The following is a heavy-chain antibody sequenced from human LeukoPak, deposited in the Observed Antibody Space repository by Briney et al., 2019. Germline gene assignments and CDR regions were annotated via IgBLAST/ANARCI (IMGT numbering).Heavy chain of an antibody. CDR2: ISYDGSNK. CDR3: ARDSGSSYFDY. Sequence: PGRSLRLSCAASGFTFSSYAMHWVRQAPGKGLEWVAVISYDGSNKYYADSVKGRFTISRDNSKNTLYLQMNSLRAEDTAVYYCARDSGSSYFDYWGQGTLVTVSS. J-gene: IGHJ4*02. CDR1: GFTFSSYA. D-gene: IGHD6-13*01. V-gene: IGHV3-30*04.